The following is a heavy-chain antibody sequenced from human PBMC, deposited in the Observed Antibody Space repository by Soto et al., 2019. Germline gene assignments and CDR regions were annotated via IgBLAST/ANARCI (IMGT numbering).Heavy chain of an antibody. Sequence: SETLSLTCAVSGGSISRTNWWSWVRQPPGKGLEWIGEIYHSGSTNYNPSLKSRVTISVDKSKNQFSLKLSSVTAADTAVYYCARVWDFSSAWVDYWGQGTLVTV. J-gene: IGHJ4*02. D-gene: IGHD6-19*01. CDR3: ARVWDFSSAWVDY. V-gene: IGHV4-4*02. CDR2: IYHSGST. CDR1: GGSISRTNW.